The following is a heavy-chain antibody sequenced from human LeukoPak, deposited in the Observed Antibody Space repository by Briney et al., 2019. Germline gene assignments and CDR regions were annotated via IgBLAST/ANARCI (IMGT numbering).Heavy chain of an antibody. CDR1: GGSISSYY. V-gene: IGHV4-4*09. CDR3: ARGGYCSSTSCYSWFDP. CDR2: IYTSGST. J-gene: IGHJ5*02. Sequence: SETLSLTCTVSGGSISSYYWSWIRQPPGKGPEWIGYIYTSGSTNYNPSLKSRVTISVDTSKNQFSLKLSSVTAADTAVYYCARGGYCSSTSCYSWFDPWGQGTLVTVSS. D-gene: IGHD2-2*01.